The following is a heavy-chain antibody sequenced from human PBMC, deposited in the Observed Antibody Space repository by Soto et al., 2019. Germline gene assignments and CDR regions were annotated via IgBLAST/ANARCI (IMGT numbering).Heavy chain of an antibody. J-gene: IGHJ4*02. Sequence: GGSLRLSCSTSGFTFSTYAMNWVRQAPGKGLEWVSALSGSGGTTYYADSVRGRFTISRDNSKNTLFLQKSSLRAEDTALYYCAKQRAGDGSGSDTFYFDFWGQGTLVTVS. CDR3: AKQRAGDGSGSDTFYFDF. V-gene: IGHV3-23*01. CDR1: GFTFSTYA. CDR2: LSGSGGTT. D-gene: IGHD3-10*01.